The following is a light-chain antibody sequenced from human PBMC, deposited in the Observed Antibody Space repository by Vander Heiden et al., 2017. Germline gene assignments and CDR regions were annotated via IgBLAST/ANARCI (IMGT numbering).Light chain of an antibody. Sequence: DIVMTQSPDSLAVSLGERANINCKSSQSVLYSSNNKNYLAWYQQKPGQPPKLLIYWASTRESGVPDRFSGSGSGTDFTLTISSLQAEDVAVYYCQQYYSTPFTFGPGTKVEIK. CDR3: QQYYSTPFT. CDR1: QSVLYSSNNKNY. J-gene: IGKJ3*01. CDR2: WAS. V-gene: IGKV4-1*01.